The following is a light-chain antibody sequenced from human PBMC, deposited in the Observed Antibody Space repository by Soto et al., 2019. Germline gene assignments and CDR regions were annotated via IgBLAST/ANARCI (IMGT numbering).Light chain of an antibody. CDR1: SSNIGSNT. V-gene: IGLV1-44*01. CDR3: AAWDDSLNGYV. CDR2: SNN. Sequence: QSVLTQPPSASGTPGQRVTISCSGSSSNIGSNTVNWYQQLPGTAPKLLIYSNNQRPSGVPDRFSGSKSGTSASPAISGLQSEDEADYYCAAWDDSLNGYVFGTGNKVTVL. J-gene: IGLJ1*01.